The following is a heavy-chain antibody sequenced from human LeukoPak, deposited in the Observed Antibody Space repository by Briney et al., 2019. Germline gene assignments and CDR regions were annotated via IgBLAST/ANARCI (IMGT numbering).Heavy chain of an antibody. CDR2: FDPEDGET. Sequence: ASVKVSCKVSGYTLTELSMHWLRQAPGKGLESMGGFDPEDGETIYAQKFLGRVTMSEDTSTDTAYMEPSSLRSADTAVYYCARLAMPKRFFDYWGQGTLVTVSS. D-gene: IGHD2-2*01. J-gene: IGHJ4*02. V-gene: IGHV1-24*01. CDR1: GYTLTELS. CDR3: ARLAMPKRFFDY.